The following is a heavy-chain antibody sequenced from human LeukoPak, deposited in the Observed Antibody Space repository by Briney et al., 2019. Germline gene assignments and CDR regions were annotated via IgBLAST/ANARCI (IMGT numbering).Heavy chain of an antibody. V-gene: IGHV3-23*01. CDR3: ANLGFYVVYAPVGY. CDR1: GFTFSSYA. CDR2: ISGSGGGLI. D-gene: IGHD2-8*02. J-gene: IGHJ4*02. Sequence: GGSLRLSCAASGFTFSSYAMSWVRQAPGKGLEWVSAISGSGGGLIYYADSVKGRFTISRDNSKNTLYLQMNSLRAEDTAVYYCANLGFYVVYAPVGYWGQGTLVTVSS.